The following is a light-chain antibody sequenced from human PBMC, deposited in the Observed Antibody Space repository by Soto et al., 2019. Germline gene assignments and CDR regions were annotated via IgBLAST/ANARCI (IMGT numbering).Light chain of an antibody. CDR2: NVS. CDR1: QSLVHSDGNTY. Sequence: DVVMTQSPLSLPVTLGQPASISCRSSQSLVHSDGNTYLSWFLQRPGQSPRRLIYNVSNRDSRVPDRFRGSGSGTDFTLTISRVEAEDVGVYYCMQGTHWPPYTFVQGTKLEIK. CDR3: MQGTHWPPYT. J-gene: IGKJ2*01. V-gene: IGKV2-30*02.